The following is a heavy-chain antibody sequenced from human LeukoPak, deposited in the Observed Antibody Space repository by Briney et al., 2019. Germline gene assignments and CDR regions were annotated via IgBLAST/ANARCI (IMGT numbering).Heavy chain of an antibody. CDR1: GYTFTSYG. CDR3: ARDPLVLLWFGESDY. D-gene: IGHD3-10*01. Sequence: ASVKVSCKASGYTFTSYGISWVRQAPGQGLEWMGWASAYNGNTNYAQKLQGRVTMTTDTSTSTAYMELRSLRSDDTAVYYCARDPLVLLWFGESDYWGQGTLVTVSS. J-gene: IGHJ4*02. CDR2: ASAYNGNT. V-gene: IGHV1-18*01.